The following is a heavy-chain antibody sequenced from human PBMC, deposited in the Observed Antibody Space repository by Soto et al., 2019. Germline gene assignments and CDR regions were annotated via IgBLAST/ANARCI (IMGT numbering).Heavy chain of an antibody. V-gene: IGHV3-53*01. CDR2: HYSGGST. Sequence: GGSLRLSCAISGFSVSSNYLSWVRQAPGKGLEWVSVHYSGGSTYYADSVQGRFTISRDKSNNTLYLQMRRVRAEDTAVYFCARHRHPRGTVGATSPLDPWGQGTQVTAPQ. D-gene: IGHD1-26*01. CDR3: ARHRHPRGTVGATSPLDP. J-gene: IGHJ5*02. CDR1: GFSVSSNY.